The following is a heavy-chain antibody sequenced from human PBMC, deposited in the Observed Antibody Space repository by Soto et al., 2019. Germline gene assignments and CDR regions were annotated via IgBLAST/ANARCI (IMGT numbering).Heavy chain of an antibody. D-gene: IGHD2-2*01. CDR3: ARASTVPAAIDY. CDR1: GGSISSGDYY. V-gene: IGHV4-30-4*01. J-gene: IGHJ4*02. Sequence: PSETLSLTCTVSGGSISSGDYYWSWIRQPPGKGLEWIGYIYYSGSTYYNPSLKSRVTISVDTSKNQFSLKLSPVTAADTAVYYCARASTVPAAIDYWGQGTLVTVSS. CDR2: IYYSGST.